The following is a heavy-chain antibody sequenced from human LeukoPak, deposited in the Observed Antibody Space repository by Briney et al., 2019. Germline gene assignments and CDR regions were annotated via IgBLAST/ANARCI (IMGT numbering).Heavy chain of an antibody. CDR1: GFTVHSNY. D-gene: IGHD4-17*01. J-gene: IGHJ4*02. CDR2: LYSDGRT. Sequence: GGSLRLSCAASGFTVHSNYMNWVRQAPGKALEWVSVLYSDGRTYYADFVKGRFTISRDNSKNTLYLQMNSLRAEDTAVYYCARGPVDYGDYVFDYWGQGTLVTVSS. V-gene: IGHV3-53*05. CDR3: ARGPVDYGDYVFDY.